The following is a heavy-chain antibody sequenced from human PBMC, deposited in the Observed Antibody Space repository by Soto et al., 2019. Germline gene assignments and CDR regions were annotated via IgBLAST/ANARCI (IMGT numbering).Heavy chain of an antibody. CDR1: GGSISSSSYY. J-gene: IGHJ4*02. CDR3: ARQGSIVVVTAIPFDY. V-gene: IGHV4-39*01. D-gene: IGHD2-21*02. CDR2: IYYSGST. Sequence: SETLSLTCTVSGGSISSSSYYWGWIRQPPGKELEWIGSIYYSGSTYYNPSLKSRVTISVDTSKNQFSLKLSSVTAADSAVYYCARQGSIVVVTAIPFDYWGQGTLVTVSS.